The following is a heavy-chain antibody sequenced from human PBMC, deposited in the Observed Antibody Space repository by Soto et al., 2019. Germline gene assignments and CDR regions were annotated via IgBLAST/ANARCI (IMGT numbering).Heavy chain of an antibody. V-gene: IGHV5-51*01. D-gene: IGHD3-10*01. CDR3: TRHRKNSYGSKCEDCYGIDV. Sequence: GESLKISCKGSGYSFTSYWIGWVRQMPGKGLEWMGIIYPGDSDTRYSPSFQGQVTISADKSISTAYLQWSSLKASDTAMYYCTRHRKNSYGSKCEDCYGIDVWGQGTTVTVSS. CDR1: GYSFTSYW. J-gene: IGHJ6*02. CDR2: IYPGDSDT.